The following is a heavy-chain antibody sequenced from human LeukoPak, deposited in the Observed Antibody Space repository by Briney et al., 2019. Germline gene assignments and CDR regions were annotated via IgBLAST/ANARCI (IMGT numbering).Heavy chain of an antibody. V-gene: IGHV1-8*01. Sequence: ASVKVSCKASGYTFTSYDINWVRQATGQGLEWMGWMNPNSGNTGYAQKFQGRVTMTRNTSISTAYMELSSLRSEDTAVYYCARVRGAWDYYDTLENPDAFDIWGQGTMVTVSS. CDR1: GYTFTSYD. D-gene: IGHD3-22*01. CDR3: ARVRGAWDYYDTLENPDAFDI. CDR2: MNPNSGNT. J-gene: IGHJ3*02.